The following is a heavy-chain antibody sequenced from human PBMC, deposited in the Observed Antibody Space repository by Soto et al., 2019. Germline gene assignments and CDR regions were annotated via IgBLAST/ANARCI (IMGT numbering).Heavy chain of an antibody. V-gene: IGHV3-30*03. D-gene: IGHD2-2*01. CDR3: AWAPYQLLDNWVDP. J-gene: IGHJ5*02. Sequence: GGSLRLSCAASGFTFSSYGMHWVRQAPGKGLEWVAVISYDGSNKYYADSVKGRFTISRDNSKNTLYLQMNSLRAEDSALYYCAWAPYQLLDNWVDPWGRGILVIVSS. CDR1: GFTFSSYG. CDR2: ISYDGSNK.